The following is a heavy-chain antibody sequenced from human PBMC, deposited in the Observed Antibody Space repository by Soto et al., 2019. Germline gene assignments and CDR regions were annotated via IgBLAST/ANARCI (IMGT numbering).Heavy chain of an antibody. V-gene: IGHV5-51*01. J-gene: IGHJ3*02. CDR1: GYSFTSYW. D-gene: IGHD6-19*01. CDR3: ARGGIAVATTMAFDI. Sequence: PGESLKISCKGSGYSFTSYWIGWVRQMPGKGLEWMGIIYPGDSDTRYSPSFQGQATISADKSISTAYLQWSSLKASDTAMYYCARGGIAVATTMAFDIWGQGTMVTVSS. CDR2: IYPGDSDT.